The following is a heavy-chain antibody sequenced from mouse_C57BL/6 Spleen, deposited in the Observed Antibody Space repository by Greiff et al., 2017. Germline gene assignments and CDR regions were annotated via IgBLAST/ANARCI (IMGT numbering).Heavy chain of an antibody. Sequence: QVQLQQPGAELVRPGSSVKLSCKASGYTFTSYWMHWVKQRPIQGLEWIGNIDPSDSETHYNQKFKDKATLTVDKSSSTAYMQLSSLTSEDSAVYYCARLGAQASYFDYWGQGTTLTVSS. D-gene: IGHD3-2*02. J-gene: IGHJ2*01. CDR1: GYTFTSYW. V-gene: IGHV1-52*01. CDR3: ARLGAQASYFDY. CDR2: IDPSDSET.